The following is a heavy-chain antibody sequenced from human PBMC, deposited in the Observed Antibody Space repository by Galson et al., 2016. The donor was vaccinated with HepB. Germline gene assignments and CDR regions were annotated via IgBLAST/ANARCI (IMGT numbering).Heavy chain of an antibody. CDR1: GYTFTSYD. CDR2: MNPNSGNT. D-gene: IGHD1-20*01. V-gene: IGHV1-8*01. CDR3: ARGRGNWNVPDYYYGMDV. Sequence: SVKVSCKASGYTFTSYDINWVRQATGQGLEWMGWMNPNSGNTGYAQKFQGRVTMTRNTSISTAYMELSSLRSEDTAVYYCARGRGNWNVPDYYYGMDVWGQGTTVTVSS. J-gene: IGHJ6*02.